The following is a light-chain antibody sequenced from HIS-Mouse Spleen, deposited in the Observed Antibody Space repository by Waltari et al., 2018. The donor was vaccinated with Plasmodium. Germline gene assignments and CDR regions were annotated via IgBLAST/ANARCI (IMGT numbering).Light chain of an antibody. J-gene: IGKJ3*01. CDR2: GAS. CDR1: QSVSSN. Sequence: IVITQSPTTPSVSPGESATLSCRARQSVSSNLAWYQQKPGQAPRLLIYGASTRATGIPARFSGSGSGTEFTLTISSLQSEDFAVYYCQQYNNWSFTFGPGTKVDIK. V-gene: IGKV3-15*01. CDR3: QQYNNWSFT.